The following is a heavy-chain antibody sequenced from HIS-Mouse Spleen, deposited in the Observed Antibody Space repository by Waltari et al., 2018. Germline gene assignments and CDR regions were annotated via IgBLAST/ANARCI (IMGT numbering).Heavy chain of an antibody. V-gene: IGHV4-31*03. CDR3: ARDWRGTPGYSYDYGMDV. CDR2: IYYSGST. D-gene: IGHD5-18*01. CDR1: GGSISRGGSY. Sequence: QVQLQESGPGLVKPSQTLSLTCTVSGGSISRGGSYWSWTRQHPGKGLEWIGYIYYSGSTYYNPSLKSRVTISVDTSKNQFSLKLSSVTAADTAVYYCARDWRGTPGYSYDYGMDVWGQGTTVTVSS. J-gene: IGHJ6*02.